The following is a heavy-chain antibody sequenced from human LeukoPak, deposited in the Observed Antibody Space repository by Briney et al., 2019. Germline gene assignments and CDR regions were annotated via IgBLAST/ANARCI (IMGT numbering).Heavy chain of an antibody. CDR3: ARILVATIRILDY. CDR2: ISSSGSTI. V-gene: IGHV3-11*01. Sequence: KSGGSLRPSCAASGFTFSDYYMSWIRQAPGKGLEWVSYISSSGSTIYYADSVKGRFTISRDNAKNSLYLQMNSLRAEDTAVYYCARILVATIRILDYWGQGTLVTVSS. D-gene: IGHD5-12*01. CDR1: GFTFSDYY. J-gene: IGHJ4*02.